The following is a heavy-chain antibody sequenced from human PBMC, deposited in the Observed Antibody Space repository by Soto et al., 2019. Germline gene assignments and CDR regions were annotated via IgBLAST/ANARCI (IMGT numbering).Heavy chain of an antibody. CDR2: INHSGST. J-gene: IGHJ4*01. Sequence: QVQLQQWGAGLLKPSETLSLTCAVYGGSFSGYYRSWIRQPPGKGLEWIGEINHSGSTNYNPSLKSRVTISVDTSKNQFSLKLSSVTAADTAVYYCARRYSGYDLDYWGHVTLVTVSS. V-gene: IGHV4-34*01. CDR1: GGSFSGYY. CDR3: ARRYSGYDLDY. D-gene: IGHD5-12*01.